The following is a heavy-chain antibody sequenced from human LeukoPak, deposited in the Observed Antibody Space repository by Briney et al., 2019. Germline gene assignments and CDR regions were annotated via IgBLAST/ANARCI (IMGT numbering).Heavy chain of an antibody. CDR1: GYTFTSYA. Sequence: GASVKVSCKASGYTFTSYAMHWVRQAPRQRLKWMGWINAGNGNTKYSQKFQGRVTITRDTSASTAYMELSSLRSEDTAVYYCARVGKQQLVFDYWGQGTLVTVSS. D-gene: IGHD6-13*01. CDR2: INAGNGNT. J-gene: IGHJ4*02. V-gene: IGHV1-3*01. CDR3: ARVGKQQLVFDY.